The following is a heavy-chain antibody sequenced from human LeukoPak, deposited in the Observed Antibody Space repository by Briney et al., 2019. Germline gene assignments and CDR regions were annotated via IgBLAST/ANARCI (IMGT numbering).Heavy chain of an antibody. CDR1: GGSFSNYY. Sequence: SETLSLTCAVYGGSFSNYYWSWIRQPPGKGLEWIGEINHSGSTNYNPSLKSRVTISLDTSKNQFSLKLTSMTAADTAVYYCAREGEYLKYFDYWGRGTLVTVSS. D-gene: IGHD6-6*01. CDR2: INHSGST. J-gene: IGHJ4*02. CDR3: AREGEYLKYFDY. V-gene: IGHV4-34*01.